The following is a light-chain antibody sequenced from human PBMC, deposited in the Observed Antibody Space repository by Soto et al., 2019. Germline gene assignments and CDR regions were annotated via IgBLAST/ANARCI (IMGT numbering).Light chain of an antibody. J-gene: IGKJ4*01. CDR2: DAS. CDR3: QQYGSSPLT. CDR1: QSLSSSY. Sequence: EIVLTQSPVTPSLSPGERATLSCGASQSLSSSYLAWYQQKPGLAPRLLIYDASSRATGIPDRFSGSGSGTDFTLTISRLEPEDFAVYYCQQYGSSPLTFGGGTKVDIK. V-gene: IGKV3D-20*01.